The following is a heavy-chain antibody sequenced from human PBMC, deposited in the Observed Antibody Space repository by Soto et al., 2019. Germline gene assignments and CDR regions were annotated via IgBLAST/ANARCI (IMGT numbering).Heavy chain of an antibody. CDR3: AAAPQGYCSGGSCLDWFEP. D-gene: IGHD2-15*01. J-gene: IGHJ5*02. CDR2: IVVGSGNT. CDR1: GYTFTSYG. V-gene: IGHV1-58*02. Sequence: SVKVSCKASGYTFTSYGISWVRQARGQRLEWIGWIVVGSGNTNYAQKFQERVTITRDMSTSTAYMELSSLRSEDTAVYYCAAAPQGYCSGGSCLDWFEPWGQGTLVTVSS.